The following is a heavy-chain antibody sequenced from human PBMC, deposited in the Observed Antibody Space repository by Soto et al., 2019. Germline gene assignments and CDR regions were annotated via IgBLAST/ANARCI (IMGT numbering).Heavy chain of an antibody. J-gene: IGHJ3*01. CDR3: ARVKLERRPGAFDV. CDR1: GGTFSSYA. CDR2: IIPIFGTA. Sequence: SVKVSCKASGGTFSSYAISWVRQAPGQGLEWMGGIIPIFGTANYAQKFQGRVTITADESTSTAYMELSSLRSEDTAVYYCARVKLERRPGAFDVWGQGTMVTVSS. V-gene: IGHV1-69*13. D-gene: IGHD1-1*01.